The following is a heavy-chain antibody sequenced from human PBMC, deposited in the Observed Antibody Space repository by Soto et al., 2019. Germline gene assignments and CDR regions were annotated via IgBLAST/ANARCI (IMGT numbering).Heavy chain of an antibody. V-gene: IGHV3-23*01. J-gene: IGHJ1*01. CDR1: GFTFITYA. CDR2: ISESADRT. D-gene: IGHD2-15*01. CDR3: ATALVVGAGFEP. Sequence: PGGSLRLSCAASGFTFITYAITWVRQAPGKGLEWVAAISESADRTYDADSVKGRFTISRDNSNNTLYLQMNSLTADDTAVYYYATALVVGAGFEPWGQGTPVTVSS.